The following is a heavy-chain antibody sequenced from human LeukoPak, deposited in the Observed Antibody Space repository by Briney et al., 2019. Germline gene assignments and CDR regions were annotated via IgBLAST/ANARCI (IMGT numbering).Heavy chain of an antibody. J-gene: IGHJ4*02. CDR1: GFTFSSYA. CDR3: ARELEIAVAGTLGY. V-gene: IGHV3-33*01. D-gene: IGHD6-19*01. CDR2: IWYDGSNK. Sequence: GGSLRLSCSASGFTFSSYAMHWVRQAPGKGLEWVAVIWYDGSNKYYADSVKGRFTISRDHSKNTLYLQMKSLRAEDTAVYYCARELEIAVAGTLGYWGQGTLVTVSS.